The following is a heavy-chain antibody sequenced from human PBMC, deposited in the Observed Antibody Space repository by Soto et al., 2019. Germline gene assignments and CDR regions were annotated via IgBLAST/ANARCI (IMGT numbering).Heavy chain of an antibody. CDR1: GGSISSSNW. CDR3: ARFQLAAAGTGYYYYGMDV. V-gene: IGHV4-4*03. Sequence: PETLSLTCAVSGGSISSSNWWSWVRQPPGKGLEWIGEIYHSGSTNYNPSLKSRVTISVDKSKNQFSLKLSSVTAADTAVYYCARFQLAAAGTGYYYYGMDVWGQGTTVTVSS. CDR2: IYHSGST. J-gene: IGHJ6*02. D-gene: IGHD6-13*01.